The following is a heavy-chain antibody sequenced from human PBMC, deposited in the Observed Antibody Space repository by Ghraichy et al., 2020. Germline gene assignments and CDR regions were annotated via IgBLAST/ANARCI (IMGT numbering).Heavy chain of an antibody. CDR1: GFTFSKYD. J-gene: IGHJ4*02. CDR2: ITGSGDRT. CDR3: AKDLGYGTYRKFDY. Sequence: GGSLRLSCTASGFTFSKYDMNWVRQAPGKGLEWVAAITGSGDRTYYAASVRGRFTISRDNSRNTLDLQMNSLRAEDTAVYFCAKDLGYGTYRKFDYWGQGSLVTVSS. V-gene: IGHV3-23*01. D-gene: IGHD5-12*01.